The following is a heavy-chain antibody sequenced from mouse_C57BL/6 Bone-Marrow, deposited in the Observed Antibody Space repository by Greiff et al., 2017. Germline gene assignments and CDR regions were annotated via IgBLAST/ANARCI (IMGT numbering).Heavy chain of an antibody. V-gene: IGHV14-4*01. CDR2: IDPEIGDT. CDR1: GFNFTDDY. Sequence: EVKLVQPGAELVRPGASVKLSCTASGFNFTDDYIHWVKQRPGQGLEWIGWIDPEIGDTDYTPKFQGKATITLDTSSNTAYLQLSSLTSEDTAVYSCSSFGGNYFDFWGQGTPLTVAS. D-gene: IGHD1-1*02. CDR3: SSFGGNYFDF. J-gene: IGHJ2*01.